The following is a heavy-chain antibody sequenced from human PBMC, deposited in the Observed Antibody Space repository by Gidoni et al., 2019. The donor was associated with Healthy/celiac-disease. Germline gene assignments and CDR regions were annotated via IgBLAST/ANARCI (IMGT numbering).Heavy chain of an antibody. V-gene: IGHV4-34*01. J-gene: IGHJ4*02. D-gene: IGHD2-15*01. CDR1: GGSFSGYY. Sequence: QVQLQQWGAGLLKPSETLSLTCAVYGGSFSGYYWSWIRQPPGKGLEWVGEINHSGSTNYNPSLKSRVTISVDTSKNQFSLKLSSVTAADTAVYYCARGGYCSGGSCYEGFFDYWGQGTLVTVSS. CDR2: INHSGST. CDR3: ARGGYCSGGSCYEGFFDY.